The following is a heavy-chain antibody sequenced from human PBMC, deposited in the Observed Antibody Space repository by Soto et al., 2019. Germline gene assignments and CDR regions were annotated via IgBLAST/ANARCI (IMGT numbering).Heavy chain of an antibody. Sequence: EVQLLESGGGLVQPGGSLTLSCAASGFTFSSYAMSWVRQAPGKGLEWVSAISGSGGSTYYADSVKGRFTISRDNSKNTLYLQMNSLRAEDTAVYYCASRELLDYYYGMDVWGQGTTVTVSS. J-gene: IGHJ6*02. CDR3: ASRELLDYYYGMDV. CDR2: ISGSGGST. CDR1: GFTFSSYA. D-gene: IGHD1-26*01. V-gene: IGHV3-23*01.